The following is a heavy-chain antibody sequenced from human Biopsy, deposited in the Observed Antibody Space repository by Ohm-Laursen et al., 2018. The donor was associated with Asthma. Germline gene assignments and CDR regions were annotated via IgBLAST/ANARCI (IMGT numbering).Heavy chain of an antibody. D-gene: IGHD4-17*01. CDR2: VFYSGTT. CDR1: GAYIGTPDYH. J-gene: IGHJ6*02. CDR3: ARVVSYGDIYFGIDV. V-gene: IGHV4-30-4*01. Sequence: SQTLSLTCPVSGAYIGTPDYHWSWIRQSPGKGPEWIGFVFYSGTTHYSRSLERRLYISIDTARNEFSMRLRSLTAADTAVYFCARVVSYGDIYFGIDVWGPGNTVVVS.